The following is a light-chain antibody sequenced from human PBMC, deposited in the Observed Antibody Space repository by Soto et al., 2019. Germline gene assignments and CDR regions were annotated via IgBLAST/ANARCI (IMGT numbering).Light chain of an antibody. J-gene: IGKJ5*01. CDR3: QQYNKWPPIA. V-gene: IGKV3-15*01. CDR2: VTS. CDR1: QSVSSK. Sequence: IVMTQSPATLSVSPGERSALSCRASQSVSSKLAWYLQRPGRAPMHVIDVTSTRATGVPARFSGSGTGTEFTLTIRSLQSEDFAVYYCQQYNKWPPIAFGQGTRLEIK.